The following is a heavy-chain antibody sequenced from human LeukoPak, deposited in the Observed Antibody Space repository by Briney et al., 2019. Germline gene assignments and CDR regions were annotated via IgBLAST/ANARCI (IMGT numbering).Heavy chain of an antibody. CDR2: IYYSGST. Sequence: SETLSLTCIVSGVSVTSSSYYWGWIRQPPGKGLEWIANIYYSGSTYYNPSLKSRVTISLDTSKNQFSLKLSSVIAADTAVYYCARERFSEWKSSDFWGQGTLVTVSS. D-gene: IGHD3-3*01. J-gene: IGHJ4*02. CDR1: GVSVTSSSYY. V-gene: IGHV4-39*02. CDR3: ARERFSEWKSSDF.